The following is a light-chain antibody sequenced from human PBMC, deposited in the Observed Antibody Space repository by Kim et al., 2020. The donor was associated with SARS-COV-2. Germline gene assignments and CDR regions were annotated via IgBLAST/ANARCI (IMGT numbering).Light chain of an antibody. CDR3: HQYYRFST. V-gene: IGKV1-5*03. CDR2: KAS. CDR1: QNIDSS. J-gene: IGKJ2*01. Sequence: LSACVGDRVTITCRASQNIDSSLAWFQQKSGKAPKLLIYKASILENGVPSRFSGSGSGTEFTLTISSLQPDDFASYFCHQYYRFSTFGQGTKLDIK.